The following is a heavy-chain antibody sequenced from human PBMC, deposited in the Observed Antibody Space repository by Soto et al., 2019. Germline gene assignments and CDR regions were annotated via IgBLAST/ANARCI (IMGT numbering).Heavy chain of an antibody. D-gene: IGHD2-15*01. CDR3: AKGVPECTCGSCYSALGY. CDR1: GFTFTNYA. J-gene: IGHJ4*02. V-gene: IGHV3-23*01. Sequence: PGGSLRLSCVASGFTFTNYAMTWVCQAPGKGLEWVSAISGGGGTTYYTDSVKGRFTISRDNSGNTLYLQMNSLRAEDTAVYYCAKGVPECTCGSCYSALGYWGQGTLVTVSS. CDR2: ISGGGGTT.